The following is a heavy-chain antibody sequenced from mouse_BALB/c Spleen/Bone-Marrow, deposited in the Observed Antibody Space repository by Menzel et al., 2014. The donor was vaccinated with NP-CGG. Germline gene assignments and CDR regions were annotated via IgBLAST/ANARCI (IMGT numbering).Heavy chain of an antibody. CDR2: INPDSNTI. D-gene: IGHD1-2*01. CDR3: ARLGYYGSLAY. CDR1: GFDSSRYW. V-gene: IGHV4-1*02. J-gene: IGHJ3*01. Sequence: EVMLVESGGGLVQPGGSLNLSCAASGFDSSRYWMSWVRQAPGKGLEWIGEINPDSNTINYTPSLKDKFIISRDNAKNTLYLQMSKVRSEDTALYYCARLGYYGSLAYWAKGLWSLSLQ.